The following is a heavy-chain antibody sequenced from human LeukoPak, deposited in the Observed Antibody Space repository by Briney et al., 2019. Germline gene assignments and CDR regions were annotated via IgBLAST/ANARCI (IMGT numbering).Heavy chain of an antibody. Sequence: PGGSLRLSCAASGFTVVTNYMSWVRQAPGKGLEWVSVIYAGGATYYSDSVRGRFTISRDNSKNTLYLQMNSLRAEDTAVYYCAREFLEQQPNRGFDPWGQGTLVTVSS. V-gene: IGHV3-66*01. CDR2: IYAGGAT. D-gene: IGHD6-13*01. J-gene: IGHJ5*02. CDR3: AREFLEQQPNRGFDP. CDR1: GFTVVTNY.